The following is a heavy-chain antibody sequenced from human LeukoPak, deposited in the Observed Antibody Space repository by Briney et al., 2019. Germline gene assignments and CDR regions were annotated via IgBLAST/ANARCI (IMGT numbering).Heavy chain of an antibody. CDR2: ISYDGSEK. D-gene: IGHD3-10*01. Sequence: GGSLRLSCAASGFAFRTYGMHWVRQAPGKGLEWVAVISYDGSEKHNADSVKGRFTISRDNSKNMLYLEMNSLRTEDTAVYYCAKDRGGTMVRGVHYYYGMDDWGQGTTVTVSS. CDR3: AKDRGGTMVRGVHYYYGMDD. V-gene: IGHV3-30*18. CDR1: GFAFRTYG. J-gene: IGHJ6*02.